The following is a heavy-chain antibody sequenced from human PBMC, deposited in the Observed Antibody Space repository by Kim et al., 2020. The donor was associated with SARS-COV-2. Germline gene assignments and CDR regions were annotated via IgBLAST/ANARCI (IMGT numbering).Heavy chain of an antibody. J-gene: IGHJ5*02. CDR3: ARDDGWFDP. CDR2: GTA. Sequence: GTADYAQEFQGRVTITADESTSTAYMELGSLRSEDTAVYYCARDDGWFDPWGQGTLVTVSS. V-gene: IGHV1-69*01.